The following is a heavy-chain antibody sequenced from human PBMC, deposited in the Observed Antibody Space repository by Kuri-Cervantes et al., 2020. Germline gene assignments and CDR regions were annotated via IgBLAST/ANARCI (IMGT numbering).Heavy chain of an antibody. CDR2: ISSSGGNT. CDR3: AKLGARG. V-gene: IGHV3-23*01. Sequence: GESLKISCAASGFTFSSYAMSWVRQAPGKGLEWVSTISSSGGNTYYADSVKGRFTISRDNSKNTLYLQMNSLRAEDTAVYYCAKLGARGWGQGTRVTVSS. J-gene: IGHJ4*02. D-gene: IGHD3-16*01. CDR1: GFTFSSYA.